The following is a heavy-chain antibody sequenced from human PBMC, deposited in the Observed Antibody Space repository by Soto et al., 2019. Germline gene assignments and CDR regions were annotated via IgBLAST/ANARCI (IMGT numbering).Heavy chain of an antibody. CDR2: ISYDGSNK. CDR1: GFTFSSYA. Sequence: QVQLVESGGGVVQPGRSLRLSCAASGFTFSSYAMHWVRQAPCKGLEWVAVISYDGSNKYYADSVKGRFTISRDNFKNTLYRHMTSLRAEDTAVYYCARGDCSWSSGGDAFDIWGQGTMVTVSS. J-gene: IGHJ3*02. CDR3: ARGDCSWSSGGDAFDI. D-gene: IGHD1-26*01. V-gene: IGHV3-30-3*01.